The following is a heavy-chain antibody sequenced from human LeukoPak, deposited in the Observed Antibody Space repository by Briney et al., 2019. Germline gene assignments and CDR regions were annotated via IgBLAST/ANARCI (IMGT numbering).Heavy chain of an antibody. CDR3: ARHPIAGGGASNWFDP. V-gene: IGHV5-51*01. CDR1: GYSFPSYW. D-gene: IGHD6-13*01. Sequence: GESLKISCQVFGYSFPSYWIAWVRQMPGKGLEWMGIIYPGDSNNRYSPSFQGQVTMSVDTSINTAYLQWISLKATDTAIYYCARHPIAGGGASNWFDPWGQGTLVTVSS. CDR2: IYPGDSNN. J-gene: IGHJ5*02.